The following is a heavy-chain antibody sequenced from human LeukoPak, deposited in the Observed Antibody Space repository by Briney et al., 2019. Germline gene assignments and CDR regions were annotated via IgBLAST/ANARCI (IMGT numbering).Heavy chain of an antibody. Sequence: PGGSLRLSCAASGFTFSVYSMNWVRQAPGKGLEWVSYISNSGSTVTYADSVKGRFTISRDNAKNSLYLQMSSLRVEDTAVYYCARVKWSSAWSGYWGQGVLVTVSS. V-gene: IGHV3-48*01. J-gene: IGHJ4*02. CDR1: GFTFSVYS. CDR3: ARVKWSSAWSGY. D-gene: IGHD6-19*01. CDR2: ISNSGSTV.